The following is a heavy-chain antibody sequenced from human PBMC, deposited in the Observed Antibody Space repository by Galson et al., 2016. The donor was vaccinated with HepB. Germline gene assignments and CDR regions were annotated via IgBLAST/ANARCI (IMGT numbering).Heavy chain of an antibody. Sequence: SVKVSCKASGYTFINYGISWVRQAPGQGLEWMGWISAYNENKNFAQKFQDRVTLTTDTSTRSAYMELRSLTSDDTAVYYCARISDLGPPWLAHFDYWGQGTLFPVSS. CDR2: ISAYNENK. D-gene: IGHD6-19*01. V-gene: IGHV1-18*01. J-gene: IGHJ4*02. CDR3: ARISDLGPPWLAHFDY. CDR1: GYTFINYG.